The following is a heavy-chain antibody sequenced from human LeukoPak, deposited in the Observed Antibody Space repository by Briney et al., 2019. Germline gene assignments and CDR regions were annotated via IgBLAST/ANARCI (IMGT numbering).Heavy chain of an antibody. D-gene: IGHD2-2*01. CDR2: TYYRSKWYN. V-gene: IGHV6-1*01. Sequence: SQTLSLTCAISGDSVSSNSAAWNWIRQSPSRGLEWLGRTYYRSKWYNDYAVSVKSRTTINPDTSKNQFSLQLNSVTPEDTAVYYCARASGGYCSSTSCYAFDYWGQGTLVTVSS. CDR3: ARASGGYCSSTSCYAFDY. CDR1: GDSVSSNSAA. J-gene: IGHJ4*02.